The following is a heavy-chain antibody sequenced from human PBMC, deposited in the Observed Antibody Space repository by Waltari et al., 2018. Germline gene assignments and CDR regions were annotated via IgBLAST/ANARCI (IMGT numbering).Heavy chain of an antibody. J-gene: IGHJ4*02. CDR2: VQRSGRT. V-gene: IGHV4-4*01. D-gene: IGHD2-15*01. Sequence: WWSGVRQSPGKGLEWIEQVQRSGRTNYNPSFASRVTISVDTSTNHFSLKVTSATAADTAVYFCARDRGRGIYLDSWGQGTLVTVSP. CDR1: W. CDR3: ARDRGRGIYLDS.